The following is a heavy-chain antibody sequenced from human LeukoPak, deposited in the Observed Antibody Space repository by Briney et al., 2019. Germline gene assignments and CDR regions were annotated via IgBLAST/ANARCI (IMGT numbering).Heavy chain of an antibody. V-gene: IGHV1-69*06. CDR1: GGTFSSYA. CDR2: IIPIFGTA. D-gene: IGHD3-10*01. CDR3: ARETDYGSGSSLRRRDAFDI. J-gene: IGHJ3*02. Sequence: ASVKVSCQASGGTFSSYAISWVRQAPGQGLEWMGGIIPIFGTANYAQKFQGRVTITADKSTSTAYMELSSLRSEDTAVYYCARETDYGSGSSLRRRDAFDIWGQGTMVTVSS.